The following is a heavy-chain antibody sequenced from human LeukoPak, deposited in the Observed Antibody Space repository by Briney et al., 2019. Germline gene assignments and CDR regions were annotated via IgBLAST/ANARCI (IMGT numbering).Heavy chain of an antibody. CDR3: AKDLRTDYYYYYGMDV. V-gene: IGHV3-15*01. D-gene: IGHD1-1*01. CDR2: IKSKTDGGTT. Sequence: GGSLRLSCAASGFTFSSAWMSWVRQAPGKGLEWVGRIKSKTDGGTTDYAAPVKGRFTISRDDSKNTLYLQMNSLRAEDTAVYYCAKDLRTDYYYYYGMDVWGQGTTVTVSS. CDR1: GFTFSSAW. J-gene: IGHJ6*02.